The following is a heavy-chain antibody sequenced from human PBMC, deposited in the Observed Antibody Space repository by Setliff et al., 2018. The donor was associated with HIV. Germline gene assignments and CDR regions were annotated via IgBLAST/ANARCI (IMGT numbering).Heavy chain of an antibody. CDR2: IYYGGST. J-gene: IGHJ3*02. Sequence: SETLSLTCTVSGGSISTYYWSWIRQPPGKGLEWIGYIYYGGSTFYNPSLKSRVTISVDTSKNQFSLKLSSVTAEDTAVYYCARDTEMITTTDAFDIWGPGTMVTVSS. D-gene: IGHD3-22*01. V-gene: IGHV4-59*12. CDR1: GGSISTYY. CDR3: ARDTEMITTTDAFDI.